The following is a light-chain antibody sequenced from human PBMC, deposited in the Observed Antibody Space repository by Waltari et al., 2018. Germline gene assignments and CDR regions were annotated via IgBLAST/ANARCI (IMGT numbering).Light chain of an antibody. J-gene: IGLJ3*02. CDR3: ETGGHDTWV. CDR1: SGPSSNI. Sequence: QLVLTQSPSASASLGASVKLTCTLSSGPSSNIIAWLQQQPGKGPRYLMPVNSDGSHRKGDEIPYRFSGSSSGAERYLTISSLQSEDEADYYCETGGHDTWVFGGGTKLTVL. V-gene: IGLV4-69*01. CDR2: VNSDGSH.